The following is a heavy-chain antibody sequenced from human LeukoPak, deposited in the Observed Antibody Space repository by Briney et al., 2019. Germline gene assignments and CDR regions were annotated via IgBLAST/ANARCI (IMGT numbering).Heavy chain of an antibody. V-gene: IGHV3-21*01. CDR2: ISSSSSYI. CDR3: AGTNYYASSGYYSSFDY. Sequence: GGSLRLSCAASGFTSSSYSMNWVRQAPGKGLEWVSSISSSSSYIYYADSVKGRFTISRDNAKNSLYLQMDSLRAEDTAVYYCAGTNYYASSGYYSSFDYWGQGTLVTVSS. CDR1: GFTSSSYS. D-gene: IGHD3-22*01. J-gene: IGHJ4*02.